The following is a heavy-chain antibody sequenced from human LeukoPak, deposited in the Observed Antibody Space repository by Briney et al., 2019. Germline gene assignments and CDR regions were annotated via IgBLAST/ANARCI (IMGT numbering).Heavy chain of an antibody. V-gene: IGHV3-23*01. CDR1: GFTFNTYA. J-gene: IGHJ4*02. CDR3: AKDGGLWVSAHWGDS. D-gene: IGHD7-27*01. CDR2: ISAGGGTT. Sequence: GGSLRLSCAASGFTFNTYAMSWVRQAPGKGLEWVSGISAGGGTTYYADSVKGRFTVSRDNSKNTLFLQMNSLRAEDTAVYYCAKDGGLWVSAHWGDSWGRGTLVTVSS.